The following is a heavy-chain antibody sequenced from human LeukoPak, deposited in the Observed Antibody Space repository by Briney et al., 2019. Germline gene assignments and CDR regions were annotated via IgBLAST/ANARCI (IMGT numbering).Heavy chain of an antibody. J-gene: IGHJ5*02. CDR2: IRYDGSNK. CDR3: AKDIYSNYGFSPWFDP. Sequence: VGSLRLSCAASGFTFSSYGMHWVRQAPGKGLEWVAFIRYDGSNKYYADSVKGRFTISRDNSKNTLYLQMNSLRAEDTAVYYCAKDIYSNYGFSPWFDPWGQGTLVTVSS. CDR1: GFTFSSYG. D-gene: IGHD4-11*01. V-gene: IGHV3-30*02.